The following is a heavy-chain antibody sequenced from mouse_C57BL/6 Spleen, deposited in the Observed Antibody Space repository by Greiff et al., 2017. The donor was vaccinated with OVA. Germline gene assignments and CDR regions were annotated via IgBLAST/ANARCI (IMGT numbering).Heavy chain of an antibody. D-gene: IGHD2-5*01. CDR3: ARQYSNYLDY. CDR1: GYTFTDYY. J-gene: IGHJ2*01. V-gene: IGHV1-26*01. Sequence: VQLQQSGPELVKPGASVKISCKASGYTFTDYYMNWVKQSHGKSLEWIGDINPNNGGTSYNQKFKGKATLTVDKSSSTAYMELRSLTSEDSAVYYCARQYSNYLDYWGQGTTLTVSS. CDR2: INPNNGGT.